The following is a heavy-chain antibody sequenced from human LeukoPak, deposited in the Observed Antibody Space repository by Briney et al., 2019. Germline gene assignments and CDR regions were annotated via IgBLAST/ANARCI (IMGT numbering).Heavy chain of an antibody. CDR2: ISGSGGST. Sequence: PGGSLRLSCAASGFTFSSYAMSWVRQAPGRGLEWVSAISGSGGSTYYADSVKGRFTISRDNSKNTLYLQMNSLRAEDTAVYYCAKLPPGVVVAATRANYYGMDVWGQGTTVTVSS. CDR1: GFTFSSYA. V-gene: IGHV3-23*01. D-gene: IGHD2-15*01. CDR3: AKLPPGVVVAATRANYYGMDV. J-gene: IGHJ6*02.